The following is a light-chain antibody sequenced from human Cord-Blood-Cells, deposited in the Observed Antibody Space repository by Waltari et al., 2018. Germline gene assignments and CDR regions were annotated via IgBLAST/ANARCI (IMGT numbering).Light chain of an antibody. CDR2: KDR. CDR1: ALPKQY. V-gene: IGLV3-25*03. Sequence: YELTQPTSVYVSAGQQARIPCSGDALPKQYAYWYQQKPGQAPVLVKDKDRERPSGIPERFSGSSSGTTVTLTISGVQAEDEADYYCQSADSSGTYEVFGGGTKLTVL. CDR3: QSADSSGTYEV. J-gene: IGLJ2*01.